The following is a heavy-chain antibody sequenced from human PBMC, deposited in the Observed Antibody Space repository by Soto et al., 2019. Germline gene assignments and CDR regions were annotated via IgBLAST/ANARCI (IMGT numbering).Heavy chain of an antibody. CDR2: INPSGGST. Sequence: ASVKVSCKASGYTFTSYYMHWVRQAPGQGLEWMGIINPSGGSTSYAQKFQGRVTMTRDTSTSTVYMELSSLRSEDTAVYYCARDQRDAGTPTFVVYWGQGTLVTVSS. D-gene: IGHD6-13*01. CDR1: GYTFTSYY. V-gene: IGHV1-46*03. CDR3: ARDQRDAGTPTFVVY. J-gene: IGHJ4*02.